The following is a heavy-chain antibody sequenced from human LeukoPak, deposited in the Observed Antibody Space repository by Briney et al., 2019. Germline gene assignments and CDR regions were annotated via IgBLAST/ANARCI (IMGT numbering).Heavy chain of an antibody. D-gene: IGHD2-8*01. CDR2: IIGDGTRT. CDR3: LRVDDTNGHNWFDP. CDR1: GFSFSYYW. J-gene: IGHJ5*02. V-gene: IGHV3-74*01. Sequence: GGSLRLTCAASGFSFSYYWMHWVRQGSGKGPVWVSRIIGDGTRTDYADSVKDRFTISRDNAKSTLYLQMNSLTVEDTAVYYCLRVDDTNGHNWFDPWGQGTLVTVSS.